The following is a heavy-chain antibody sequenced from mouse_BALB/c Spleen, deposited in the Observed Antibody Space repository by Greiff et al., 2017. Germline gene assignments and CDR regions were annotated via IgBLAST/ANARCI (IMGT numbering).Heavy chain of an antibody. Sequence: EVQLQQSGPELVQPGASVKMSCKASGYTFTSYVMHWVKQTPGQGLEWIGYINPYNDGTKYNEKFKGKATLTSDKSSSTAYLELSSLTSEDSAVYYCARAVERGFTTVGSDAMDYWGQGTSVTVSS. CDR1: GYTFTSYV. CDR3: ARAVERGFTTVGSDAMDY. V-gene: IGHV1-14*01. CDR2: INPYNDGT. D-gene: IGHD1-1*01. J-gene: IGHJ4*01.